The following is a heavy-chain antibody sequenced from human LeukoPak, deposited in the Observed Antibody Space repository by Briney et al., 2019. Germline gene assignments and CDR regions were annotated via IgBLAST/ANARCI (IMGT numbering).Heavy chain of an antibody. CDR1: GFTFSSYA. J-gene: IGHJ3*02. CDR2: ISGSGGST. CDR3: AKDSCSSTSCHEAFDI. D-gene: IGHD2-2*01. Sequence: GGSLRLSRAASGFTFSSYAMGWVRQAPGKGLEWVSAISGSGGSTYYADSVKGRFTISRDNSKNTLYLQMNSLRAEDTAVYYCAKDSCSSTSCHEAFDIWSQGTMVTVSS. V-gene: IGHV3-23*01.